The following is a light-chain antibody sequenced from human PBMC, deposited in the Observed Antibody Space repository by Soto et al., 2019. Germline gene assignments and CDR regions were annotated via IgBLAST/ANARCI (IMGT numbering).Light chain of an antibody. CDR2: AAS. V-gene: IGKV1-9*01. CDR1: QSISSD. Sequence: IRITQSPSSLSASTGDRVTITCLASQSISSDLNWYQQKAGKAPKLLIYAASTLQSGVPSRFSGSGSGTEFTLTISSLQPEDFATYYCQQLNSYPRTFGQGTRLEIK. CDR3: QQLNSYPRT. J-gene: IGKJ5*01.